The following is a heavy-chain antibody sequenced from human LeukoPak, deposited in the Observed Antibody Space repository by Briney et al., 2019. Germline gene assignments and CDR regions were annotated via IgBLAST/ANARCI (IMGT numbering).Heavy chain of an antibody. D-gene: IGHD1-26*01. CDR3: ANGSYLDY. CDR2: ISYDGSNK. Sequence: GGSLGLSCAASGFTFSSYGMHWVRQAPGKGLEWVAVISYDGSNKYYADSVKGRFTISRDNSKNTLYLQMNSLRAEDTAVYYCANGSYLDYWGQGTLVTVSS. CDR1: GFTFSSYG. J-gene: IGHJ4*02. V-gene: IGHV3-30*18.